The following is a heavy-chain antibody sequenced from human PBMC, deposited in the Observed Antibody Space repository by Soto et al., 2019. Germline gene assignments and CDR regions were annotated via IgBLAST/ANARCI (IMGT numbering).Heavy chain of an antibody. CDR3: ARDALGYCISTSCYEYYYGMDV. Sequence: QVQLVQSGAEVKKPGSSVKVSCKASGGTFSSYAISWVRQAPGQELEWMGGIIPIFGTANYAQKFQGRVTITADESTSTAYMELSSLRSEDTAVYYCARDALGYCISTSCYEYYYGMDVWGQGTTVTVSS. CDR1: GGTFSSYA. CDR2: IIPIFGTA. D-gene: IGHD2-2*01. V-gene: IGHV1-69*12. J-gene: IGHJ6*02.